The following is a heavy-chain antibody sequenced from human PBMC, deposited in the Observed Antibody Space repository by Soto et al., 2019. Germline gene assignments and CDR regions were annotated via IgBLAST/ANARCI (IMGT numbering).Heavy chain of an antibody. CDR3: ARGFGPEGIDAFDI. V-gene: IGHV4-34*01. CDR2: INHSGST. Sequence: SETLSLTCAVYGGSFSGYYWSWIRQPPGKGLEWIGEINHSGSTNYNPSLKSRVTISVDTSKNQFSLKLSSVTAADTAVYYCARGFGPEGIDAFDIWGQGTMVTVSS. CDR1: GGSFSGYY. D-gene: IGHD3-10*01. J-gene: IGHJ3*02.